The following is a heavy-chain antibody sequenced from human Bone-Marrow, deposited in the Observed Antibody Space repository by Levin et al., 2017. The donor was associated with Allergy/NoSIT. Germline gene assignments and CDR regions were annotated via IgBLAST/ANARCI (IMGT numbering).Heavy chain of an antibody. D-gene: IGHD3-9*01. CDR2: MNPNSGNT. CDR3: ARGDYDILTGYPRFDYYYYMDV. CDR1: GYTFTSYD. Sequence: ASVKVSCKASGYTFTSYDINWVRQATGQGLEWMGWMNPNSGNTGYAQKFQGRVTMTRNTSISTAYMELSSLRSEDTAVYYCARGDYDILTGYPRFDYYYYMDVWGKGTTVTVSS. J-gene: IGHJ6*03. V-gene: IGHV1-8*01.